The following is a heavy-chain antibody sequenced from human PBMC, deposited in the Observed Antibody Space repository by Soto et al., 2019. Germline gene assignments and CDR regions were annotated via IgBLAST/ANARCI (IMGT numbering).Heavy chain of an antibody. J-gene: IGHJ4*02. CDR2: ISAYNGNT. D-gene: IGHD3-9*01. V-gene: IGHV1-18*04. CDR1: GYNFTSYG. Sequence: QVQLVQSGAEVKKPGASVKVSCKASGYNFTSYGISWLRQAPGQGREWMGWISAYNGNTNYAQKLQGRVTMTTDTAASTAYIEGMSWRSDDTAVYYCARESDAILTGYPFDYWGQGTLVTVSS. CDR3: ARESDAILTGYPFDY.